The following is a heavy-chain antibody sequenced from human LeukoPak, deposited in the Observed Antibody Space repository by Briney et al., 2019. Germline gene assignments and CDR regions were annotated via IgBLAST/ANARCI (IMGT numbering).Heavy chain of an antibody. J-gene: IGHJ6*03. D-gene: IGHD2-8*02. CDR3: ARGLVAGIYYYYMDV. CDR1: GGSIISYY. Sequence: SETLSRTCAVSGGSIISYYWSWIRQPAGKGLEWIGRIYTSGSANYNPSLKSRVTMSVDTSKNQFSLKLSSVTAADTAVYYCARGLVAGIYYYYMDVWGKGTTATVSS. V-gene: IGHV4-4*07. CDR2: IYTSGSA.